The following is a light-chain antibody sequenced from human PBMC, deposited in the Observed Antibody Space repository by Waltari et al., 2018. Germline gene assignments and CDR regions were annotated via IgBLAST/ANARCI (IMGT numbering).Light chain of an antibody. CDR1: QGIRND. Sequence: AIQMTQSPSSLSASVGDRVTITCRASQGIRNDLNWYQQKPGKAPKLLIYASSILESGVPSSFSGSGSGTDLTLTISSLQPEDFATYYCLQENNYPQTFGQGTKVEIK. CDR3: LQENNYPQT. V-gene: IGKV1-6*01. J-gene: IGKJ1*01. CDR2: ASS.